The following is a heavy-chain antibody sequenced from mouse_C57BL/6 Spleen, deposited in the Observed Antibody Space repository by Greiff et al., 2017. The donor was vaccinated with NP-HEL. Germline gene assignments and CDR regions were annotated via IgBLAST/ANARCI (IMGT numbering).Heavy chain of an antibody. Sequence: VQLQQSGPGLVQPSQSLSITCTVSGFSLTSYGVHWVRQSPGKGLEWLGVIWSGGSTDYNAAFISRLSISKDNSKSQVFFKMNSLQADDTAIYYCARKDEAMDYWGKGTSATVSS. V-gene: IGHV2-2*01. CDR2: IWSGGST. J-gene: IGHJ4*01. CDR1: GFSLTSYG. CDR3: ARKDEAMDY.